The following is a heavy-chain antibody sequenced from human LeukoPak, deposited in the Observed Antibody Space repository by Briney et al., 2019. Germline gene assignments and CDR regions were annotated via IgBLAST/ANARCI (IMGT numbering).Heavy chain of an antibody. D-gene: IGHD3-9*01. J-gene: IGHJ4*02. Sequence: GALRLSCAASGFTFSDYYMSWIRQAPGKGLEWVSYISSSGSTIYYADSVKGRFTISRDNAKNSLYLQMNSLRAEDTAVYYCARSLLRYFDWPTDYWGQGTLVTVSS. CDR3: ARSLLRYFDWPTDY. CDR1: GFTFSDYY. V-gene: IGHV3-11*01. CDR2: ISSSGSTI.